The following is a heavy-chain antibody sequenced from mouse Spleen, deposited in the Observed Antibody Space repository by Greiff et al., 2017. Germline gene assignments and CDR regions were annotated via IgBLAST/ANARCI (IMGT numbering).Heavy chain of an antibody. CDR3: ARWRAESFAY. CDR2: INPSSDYT. Sequence: QVHVKQSGAELAKPGASVKLSCKASGYTFTSYWMHWVQQRPGQGLEWIGYINPSSDYTKYNQKFKDKATLTADKSSSTAYMQLSSLTYEDSAVYYCARWRAESFAYWGQGTLVTVSA. J-gene: IGHJ3*01. D-gene: IGHD3-3*01. V-gene: IGHV1-7*01. CDR1: GYTFTSYW.